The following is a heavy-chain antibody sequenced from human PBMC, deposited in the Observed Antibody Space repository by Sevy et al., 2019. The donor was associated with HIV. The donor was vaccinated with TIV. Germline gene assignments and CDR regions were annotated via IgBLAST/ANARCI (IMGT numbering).Heavy chain of an antibody. CDR3: ARESYDFWTGPVDYDYGMDV. D-gene: IGHD3-3*01. V-gene: IGHV1-2*02. CDR2: INPKSGAT. Sequence: ASVKVSCKASGYTFTDTGYYVHWVRQAPGQGLAWMGWINPKSGATNYAQKFQGRVTMTRDTSVSTANMELSRLRSDDTAVYYCARESYDFWTGPVDYDYGMDVWCQGTTVTVSS. CDR1: GYTFTDTGYY. J-gene: IGHJ6*02.